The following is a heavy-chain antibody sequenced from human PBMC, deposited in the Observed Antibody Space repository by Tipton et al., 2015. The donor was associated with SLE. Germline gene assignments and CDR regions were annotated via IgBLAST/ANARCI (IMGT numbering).Heavy chain of an antibody. J-gene: IGHJ5*02. CDR1: GASISSHS. Sequence: LSLTCTVSGASISSHSWSWIRQPPGRGLEYISYISGSGTVIYYADSVKGRFTISRDNAKNSLYLQMNSLRAEDTAVYYCAREAGTSTWSPVDPWGQGTLVTVSS. CDR3: AREAGTSTWSPVDP. D-gene: IGHD6-13*01. V-gene: IGHV3-11*04. CDR2: ISGSGTVI.